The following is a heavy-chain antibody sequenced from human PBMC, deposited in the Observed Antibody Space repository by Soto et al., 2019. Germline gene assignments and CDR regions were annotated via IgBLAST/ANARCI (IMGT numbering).Heavy chain of an antibody. Sequence: EVQLVESGGGLVKPGGSLRLSCAASGFTFSSYSMNWVRQAPGKGLEWVSSISSSSSYIYYADSVKGRFTISRDNAKNSLYLQMNRRRAEDTAVYYCARDQMYLIDCSGGSCYPHSTYYFDYWGQGTLVTVSS. CDR2: ISSSSSYI. D-gene: IGHD2-15*01. CDR3: ARDQMYLIDCSGGSCYPHSTYYFDY. J-gene: IGHJ4*02. V-gene: IGHV3-21*01. CDR1: GFTFSSYS.